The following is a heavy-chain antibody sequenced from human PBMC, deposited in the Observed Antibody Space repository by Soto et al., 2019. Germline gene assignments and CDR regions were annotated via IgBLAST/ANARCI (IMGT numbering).Heavy chain of an antibody. CDR3: AKGRASDCPGCTQDY. J-gene: IGHJ4*02. V-gene: IGHV3-23*01. D-gene: IGHD2-21*02. CDR1: GFTFNIYA. Sequence: PGGSLRLSCAASGFTFNIYAMSWVRQAPGKGLEWVSAVSGSGDSTYYADSVKGRFTISRDNSKNTLYLQMNSLRAEDTAVYYCAKGRASDCPGCTQDYWGQGTLVTVSS. CDR2: VSGSGDST.